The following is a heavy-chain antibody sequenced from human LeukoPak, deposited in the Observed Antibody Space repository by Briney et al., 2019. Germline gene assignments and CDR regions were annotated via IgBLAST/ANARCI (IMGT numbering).Heavy chain of an antibody. CDR2: VNHSGIT. D-gene: IGHD3-22*01. J-gene: IGHJ4*02. CDR3: ARVNYYDSSGSFDY. CDR1: GGSFSDYY. V-gene: IGHV4-34*01. Sequence: PSETLSRTCAVYGGSFSDYYWSWIRQPPGKGLEWIGEVNHSGITNYNPSLKSRVTISVDTSKNQFSLKLSSVTAADTAVYYCARVNYYDSSGSFDYWGQGSLVTVSS.